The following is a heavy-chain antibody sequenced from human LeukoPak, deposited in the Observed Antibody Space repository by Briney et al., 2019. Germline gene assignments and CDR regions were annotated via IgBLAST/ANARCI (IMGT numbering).Heavy chain of an antibody. V-gene: IGHV3-30*18. CDR1: GFTFSSYG. D-gene: IGHD2-15*01. J-gene: IGHJ4*02. Sequence: PGRSLRLSGAASGFTFSSYGMHWVRQAPGKGLEWVAVISYDGSNKYYADSVKGRFTISRDNSKNTLYLQMNSLRAEDTAVYYCAKHSWSFCSRGSCHMAHFDYWGQGTLVTVSS. CDR2: ISYDGSNK. CDR3: AKHSWSFCSRGSCHMAHFDY.